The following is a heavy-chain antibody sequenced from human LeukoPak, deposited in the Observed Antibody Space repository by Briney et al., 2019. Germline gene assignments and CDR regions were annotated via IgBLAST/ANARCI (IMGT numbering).Heavy chain of an antibody. J-gene: IGHJ6*02. V-gene: IGHV1-2*02. CDR2: INPNSGGT. D-gene: IGHD3-3*01. CDR3: AREEYYDFWSGYFYYYGMDV. CDR1: GYTFTGYY. Sequence: ASVKVSCKASGYTFTGYYMHWVRQAPGQGLEWMGWINPNSGGTNYAQKFQGRVTMTRDTSISTAYMELSRLRSDDTAVYYCAREEYYDFWSGYFYYYGMDVWGQGTTVTVSS.